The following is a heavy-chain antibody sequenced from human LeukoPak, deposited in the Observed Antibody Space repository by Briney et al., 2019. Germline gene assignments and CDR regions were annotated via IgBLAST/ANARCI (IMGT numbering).Heavy chain of an antibody. CDR3: ARHKGNSGYVGVYYFDY. J-gene: IGHJ4*02. D-gene: IGHD5-12*01. Sequence: PSETLSLTCAVYGGSFSGYYWSWIRQPPGKGLEWIGEINHSGSTNYNPSLKSRVTISVDTSKNQFSLKLSSVTAADTAVYYCARHKGNSGYVGVYYFDYWGQGTLVTVSS. CDR1: GGSFSGYY. CDR2: INHSGST. V-gene: IGHV4-34*01.